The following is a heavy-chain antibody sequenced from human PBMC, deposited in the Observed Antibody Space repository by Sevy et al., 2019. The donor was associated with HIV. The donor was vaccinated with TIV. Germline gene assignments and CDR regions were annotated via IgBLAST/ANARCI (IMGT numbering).Heavy chain of an antibody. CDR2: ISYDGSNK. CDR3: ARADYGDYSGEFDY. CDR1: GITFSSHA. Sequence: GESLKTSCAASGITFSSHAMHWVRQAPGKGLEWVTIISYDGSNKYYADSVKGRFTISRDNSKNTLYLQMNSLRAEDTAVYYCARADYGDYSGEFDYWGQGTLVTVSS. D-gene: IGHD4-17*01. J-gene: IGHJ4*02. V-gene: IGHV3-30-3*01.